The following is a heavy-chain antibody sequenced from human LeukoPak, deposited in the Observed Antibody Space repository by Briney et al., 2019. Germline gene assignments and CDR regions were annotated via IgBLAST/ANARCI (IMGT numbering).Heavy chain of an antibody. D-gene: IGHD6-13*01. J-gene: IGHJ6*03. CDR3: ARHPSSSWSFYYYYYMDV. CDR1: GGSFSGYY. V-gene: IGHV4-34*01. CDR2: INHSGST. Sequence: SETLSLTCAVYGGSFSGYYWSWIRQPPGKGLEWIGEINHSGSTNYNPSLKSRATISVDTSKNQFSLKLSSVTAADTAVYYCARHPSSSWSFYYYYYMDVWGKGTTVTISS.